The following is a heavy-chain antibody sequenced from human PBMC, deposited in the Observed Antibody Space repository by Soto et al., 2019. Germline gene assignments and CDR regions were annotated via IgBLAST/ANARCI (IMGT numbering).Heavy chain of an antibody. CDR1: GGTFSSYT. CDR2: IIPILGIA. J-gene: IGHJ6*02. CDR3: ARWQLLLPNYYGMDV. D-gene: IGHD2-15*01. Sequence: ASVKVSCKASGGTFSSYTISWVRQAPGQGLEWMGRIIPILGIANYAQKFQGRVTITADKSTSTAYMELSSLRSEDTAVYYCARWQLLLPNYYGMDVWGQGTTVTVSS. V-gene: IGHV1-69*02.